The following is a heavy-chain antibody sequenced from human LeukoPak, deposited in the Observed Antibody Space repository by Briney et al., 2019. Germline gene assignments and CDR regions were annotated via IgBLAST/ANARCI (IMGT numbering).Heavy chain of an antibody. D-gene: IGHD6-13*01. CDR1: GFSVSNNY. J-gene: IGHJ5*02. CDR2: IYSRGGT. CDR3: ARERSAAGIRWFDP. V-gene: IGHV3-53*01. Sequence: PGGSLRLSCAVSGFSVSNNYMNWVRQAPGKGLEWVSLIYSRGGTPYADSVKGRFTISRDSSKNTLFLQMNSLRVEDTAVYYCARERSAAGIRWFDPWGQGTLVTVSS.